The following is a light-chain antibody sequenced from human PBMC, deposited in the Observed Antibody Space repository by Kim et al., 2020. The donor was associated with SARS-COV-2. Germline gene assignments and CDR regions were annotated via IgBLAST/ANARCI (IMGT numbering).Light chain of an antibody. J-gene: IGLJ2*01. CDR2: EDD. Sequence: NFMLTQPLSVSESPGKTVTISCTRSSGSIDDNYVQWYQQRPGGVPTAVIYEDDQRPSGVSDRFSGSSDNSSNSASLTISRLKTEDEADYYCQSYNRSNVVFGGGTNLTVL. V-gene: IGLV6-57*04. CDR3: QSYNRSNVV. CDR1: SGSIDDNY.